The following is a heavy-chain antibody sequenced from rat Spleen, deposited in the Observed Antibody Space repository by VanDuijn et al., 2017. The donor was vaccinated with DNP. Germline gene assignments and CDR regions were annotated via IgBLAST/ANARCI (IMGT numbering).Heavy chain of an antibody. V-gene: IGHV5-31*01. J-gene: IGHJ4*01. CDR3: ARGDYGYNRYAMDA. Sequence: EVRLVESGGGLVQPGRSLKLSCAASGFMFDNHWMIWIRQIPGKGLEWVASITSSGGYTYYPDSVKGRFTISRDNAKNTLYLQMNSLRSEDTATYYCARGDYGYNRYAMDAWGQGTSVTVSS. CDR1: GFMFDNHW. D-gene: IGHD1-4*01. CDR2: ITSSGGYT.